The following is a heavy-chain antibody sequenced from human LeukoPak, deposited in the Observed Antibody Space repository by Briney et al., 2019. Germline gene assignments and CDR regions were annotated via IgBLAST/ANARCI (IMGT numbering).Heavy chain of an antibody. Sequence: GGSLRLSCAASGFTFSSYGMHWVRQAPGKGLEWVAVIWYDGSNKYHADSVKGRFTISRDNSKNTLYLQMNSLRAEDTAVYYCARFLNLIVGARVDAFDIWGQGTMVTVSS. D-gene: IGHD1-26*01. V-gene: IGHV3-33*01. CDR2: IWYDGSNK. CDR3: ARFLNLIVGARVDAFDI. CDR1: GFTFSSYG. J-gene: IGHJ3*02.